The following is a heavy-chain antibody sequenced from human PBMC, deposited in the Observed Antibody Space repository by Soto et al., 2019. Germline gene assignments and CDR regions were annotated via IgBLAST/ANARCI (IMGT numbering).Heavy chain of an antibody. CDR3: ARDTATGGYVRRDYYYYGMDV. CDR1: GYTFTSYA. V-gene: IGHV1-3*01. CDR2: INAGNGNT. Sequence: ASVKVSCKASGYTFTSYAMHWVRQAPGQRLEWMGWINAGNGNTKYSQKLQGRVTMTTVTSTSTAYMELTSLRSEDTAVYYCARDTATGGYVRRDYYYYGMDVWGQGTTVTVSS. D-gene: IGHD2-8*02. J-gene: IGHJ6*02.